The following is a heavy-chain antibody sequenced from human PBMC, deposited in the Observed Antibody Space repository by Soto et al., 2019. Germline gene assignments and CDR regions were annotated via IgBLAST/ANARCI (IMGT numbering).Heavy chain of an antibody. J-gene: IGHJ4*02. Sequence: QVQLQESGPGLVKPSQTLSLTCTVSGDSISSGDYYWSWIRQPPGKGLAWIGYIYYSGSTYYNPSLKSRVTISVDTSKNQFSVKLRSVTAADSAVYYGARATNNYDSSGCYFDSWVQGTLVTVSS. CDR2: IYYSGST. CDR3: ARATNNYDSSGCYFDS. V-gene: IGHV4-30-4*01. D-gene: IGHD3-22*01. CDR1: GDSISSGDYY.